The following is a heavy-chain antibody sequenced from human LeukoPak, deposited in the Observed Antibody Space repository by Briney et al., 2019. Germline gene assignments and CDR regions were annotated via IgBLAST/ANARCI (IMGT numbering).Heavy chain of an antibody. J-gene: IGHJ6*02. CDR3: AREVASPYYYYGMDV. V-gene: IGHV4-31*03. D-gene: IGHD2-21*01. Sequence: PSETLSLTCTVSGGSISSGGYYWSWIRQHPGKGLEWIGYIYHSGSTYYNPSLKSRVTISVDTSKNQFSLKLSSVTAADTAVYYCAREVASPYYYYGMDVWGQGTTVTVSS. CDR2: IYHSGST. CDR1: GGSISSGGYY.